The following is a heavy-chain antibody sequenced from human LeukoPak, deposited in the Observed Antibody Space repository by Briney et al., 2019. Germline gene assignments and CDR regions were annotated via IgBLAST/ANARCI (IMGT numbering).Heavy chain of an antibody. D-gene: IGHD3-16*02. J-gene: IGHJ4*02. CDR3: ARVRSRLGELSPSFDY. CDR1: GYTFTGYY. Sequence: GASVKVSCKASGYTFTGYYMHWVRQAPGQGLEWMGWINPNSGGTNYAQKFQGWVTMTRDTSISTAYMELSRLRSDDTAVYYCARVRSRLGELSPSFDYWGQGTLVTVSS. V-gene: IGHV1-2*04. CDR2: INPNSGGT.